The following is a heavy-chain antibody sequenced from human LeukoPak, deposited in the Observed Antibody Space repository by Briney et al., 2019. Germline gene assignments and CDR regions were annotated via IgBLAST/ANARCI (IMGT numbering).Heavy chain of an antibody. CDR3: ARGTPETRTSPGSGSFDF. J-gene: IGHJ4*02. D-gene: IGHD3-10*01. Sequence: GGSLRLSCAASGFTFSSNYMSWVRQAPGKGLEWVSVIYSGGSTYYADSVKSRFTISRDNSKNTLYLQMNSLRAEDTAVYYCARGTPETRTSPGSGSFDFWGQGTLVTVSS. V-gene: IGHV3-53*01. CDR1: GFTFSSNY. CDR2: IYSGGST.